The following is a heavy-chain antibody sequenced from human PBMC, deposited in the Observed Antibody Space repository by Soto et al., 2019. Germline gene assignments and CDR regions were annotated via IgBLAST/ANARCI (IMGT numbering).Heavy chain of an antibody. J-gene: IGHJ6*02. CDR2: ISYDGSNK. D-gene: IGHD1-1*01. CDR1: GFTFSSYG. CDR3: AKDHIRAGTTLGVGYYYYGMDV. Sequence: GGSLRLSCAASGFTFSSYGMHWVRQAPGEGLEWVAVISYDGSNKYYADSVKGRFTISRDNSKNTLYLQMNSLRAEDTAVYYCAKDHIRAGTTLGVGYYYYGMDVWGQGTTVTVSS. V-gene: IGHV3-30*18.